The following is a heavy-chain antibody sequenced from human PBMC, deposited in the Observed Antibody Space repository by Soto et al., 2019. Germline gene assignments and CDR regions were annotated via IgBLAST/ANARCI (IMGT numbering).Heavy chain of an antibody. V-gene: IGHV4-59*08. Sequence: SLTCTVSGGSISSYYWSWIRQPPGKGLEWIGYIYYSGSTNYNPSLKSRVTISVDTSKNQFSLKLSSVTAADTAVYYCARHCSYCSGSYCLVGPYYYYYGMDVWGQGTTVTVSS. D-gene: IGHD3-10*01. CDR3: ARHCSYCSGSYCLVGPYYYYYGMDV. J-gene: IGHJ6*02. CDR1: GGSISSYY. CDR2: IYYSGST.